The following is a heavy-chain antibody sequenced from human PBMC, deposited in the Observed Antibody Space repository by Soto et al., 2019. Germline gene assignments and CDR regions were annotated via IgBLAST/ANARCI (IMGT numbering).Heavy chain of an antibody. V-gene: IGHV1-2*04. D-gene: IGHD3-22*01. CDR2: INPNSGGT. Sequence: ASVKVSCKASGYTFTGYYMHWVRQAPGQGLEWMGWINPNSGGTNYAQKFQGWVTMTRDTSISTAYMELSRLGSDDTAVYYCARDLYYDSSGGYYYYYGMDVWGQGTTVTVSS. CDR1: GYTFTGYY. CDR3: ARDLYYDSSGGYYYYYGMDV. J-gene: IGHJ6*02.